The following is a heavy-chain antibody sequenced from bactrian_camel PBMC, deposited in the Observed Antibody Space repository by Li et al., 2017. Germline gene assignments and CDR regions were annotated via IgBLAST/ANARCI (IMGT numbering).Heavy chain of an antibody. CDR1: GLTATTKC. CDR3: AVYDAYAGRCSFREDYYDY. Sequence: QLVESGGGLVQPGGSLRLSCKASGLTATTKCIGWFRQAPGKGREGVVTMRIGDGRKNYADSAKGRFTISQDNASKTVVLQMNSLKPEDTAMYHCAVYDAYAGRCSFREDYYDYWGPGTQVTVS. V-gene: IGHV3S40*01. D-gene: IGHD2*01. J-gene: IGHJ4*01. CDR2: MRIGDGRK.